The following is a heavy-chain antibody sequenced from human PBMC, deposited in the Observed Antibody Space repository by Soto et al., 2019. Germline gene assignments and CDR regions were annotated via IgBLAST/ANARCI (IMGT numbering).Heavy chain of an antibody. Sequence: PSETLSLTCTVSGGSITSDYWTWIRQPPGKGLEYIGYIYNSGTTNYNPSLRSRVTISVDKSKNQFSLKVISVTAADTSVFYFARLEGLATISCYFDYWGQGTLVTVSS. CDR2: IYNSGTT. V-gene: IGHV4-4*08. D-gene: IGHD3-9*01. CDR3: ARLEGLATISCYFDY. CDR1: GGSITSDY. J-gene: IGHJ4*02.